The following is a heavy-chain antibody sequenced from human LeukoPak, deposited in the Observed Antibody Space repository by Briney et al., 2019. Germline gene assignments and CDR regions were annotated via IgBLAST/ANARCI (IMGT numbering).Heavy chain of an antibody. CDR1: GFTVSSNY. Sequence: GRSLRLSCAASGFTVSSNYMSWVRQAPGKGLEWVLVIYSGGSTYYADSVKGRFTISRDNSKNTLYLQMNSLRAEDTAVYYCARSGYSYDLPDYWGQGTLVTVSS. CDR2: IYSGGST. D-gene: IGHD5-18*01. V-gene: IGHV3-53*01. CDR3: ARSGYSYDLPDY. J-gene: IGHJ4*02.